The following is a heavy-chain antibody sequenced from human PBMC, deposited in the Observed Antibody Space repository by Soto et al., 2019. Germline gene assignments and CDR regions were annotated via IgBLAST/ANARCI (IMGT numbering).Heavy chain of an antibody. CDR3: AREDYYDSSGYYYVGYYYGMDV. CDR1: GFTFSSYA. J-gene: IGHJ6*02. D-gene: IGHD3-22*01. CDR2: ISYDGSNK. Sequence: QVQLVESGGGVVQPGRSLRLSCAASGFTFSSYAMHWVRQAPGKGLEWVAVISYDGSNKYYADSVKGRFTISRDNSKNTRYPQMNRLRAEDTAVYYCAREDYYDSSGYYYVGYYYGMDVWGQGTTVTGSS. V-gene: IGHV3-30-3*01.